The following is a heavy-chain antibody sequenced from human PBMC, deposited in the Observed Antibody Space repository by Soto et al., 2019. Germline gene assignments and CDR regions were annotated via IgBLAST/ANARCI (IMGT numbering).Heavy chain of an antibody. Sequence: SLKVSCKASGGTFSSYTISWVRQAPGQGLEWMGRIIPILGIANYAQKFQGRVTITADKSTSTAYMELSSLRSEDTAVYYRAGSNELELEFDYWGQGTLVTVSS. V-gene: IGHV1-69*02. CDR2: IIPILGIA. D-gene: IGHD1-7*01. J-gene: IGHJ4*02. CDR3: AGSNELELEFDY. CDR1: GGTFSSYT.